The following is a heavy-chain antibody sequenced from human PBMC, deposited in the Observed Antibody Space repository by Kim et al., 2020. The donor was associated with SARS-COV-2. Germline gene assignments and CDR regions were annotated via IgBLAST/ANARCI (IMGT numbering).Heavy chain of an antibody. V-gene: IGHV3-30*07. D-gene: IGHD6-19*01. CDR3: ATLAVAGLDY. J-gene: IGHJ4*02. Sequence: RNKYSSAEGTGRFSLYRDNSKNTLYLKMNSLRAEDTAVYYCATLAVAGLDYWGQGTLVTVSS. CDR2: RNK.